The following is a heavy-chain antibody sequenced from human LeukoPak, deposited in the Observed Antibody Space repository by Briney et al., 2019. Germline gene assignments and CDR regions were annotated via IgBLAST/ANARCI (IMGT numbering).Heavy chain of an antibody. CDR2: ISSNGGST. V-gene: IGHV3-64*01. D-gene: IGHD5-24*01. J-gene: IGHJ6*02. CDR1: EFTFSSYA. Sequence: PGGSLRLSCAASEFTFSSYAMHWVRQAPGKGLEYVSAISSNGGSTYYANSVKGRFTISRDNSKNTLYLQMGSLRAEDMAVYYCARSRDGYYYYYGMDVWGQGTTVTVSS. CDR3: ARSRDGYYYYYGMDV.